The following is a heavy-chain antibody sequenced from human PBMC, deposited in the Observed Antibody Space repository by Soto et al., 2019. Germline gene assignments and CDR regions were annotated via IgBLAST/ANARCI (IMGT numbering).Heavy chain of an antibody. CDR3: VRITYCSTSSCSPFEY. J-gene: IGHJ4*02. D-gene: IGHD2-2*01. CDR2: ISSSSIFI. V-gene: IGHV3-21*01. Sequence: GGSLRLSCAAPGFTFSTYSMNWVRQAPGKGLEWVSFISSSSIFIYYADSVKGRFTISRDNANNSLHLQMNSLRAEDTAVYYCVRITYCSTSSCSPFEYGGQGALVTVAT. CDR1: GFTFSTYS.